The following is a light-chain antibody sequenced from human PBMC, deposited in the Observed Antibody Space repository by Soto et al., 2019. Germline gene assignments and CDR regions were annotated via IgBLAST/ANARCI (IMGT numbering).Light chain of an antibody. V-gene: IGKV3-15*01. CDR3: QQYGSSPRT. CDR2: GAS. J-gene: IGKJ1*01. Sequence: ETVMTQSPATLSVSPGERATLSCRASQSVSSNLAWYQQKPGQAPRLLIYGASTRATGIPARFSGSGSGTEFTLTISSLQSEDFAVYYCQQYGSSPRTFGQGTKVEIK. CDR1: QSVSSN.